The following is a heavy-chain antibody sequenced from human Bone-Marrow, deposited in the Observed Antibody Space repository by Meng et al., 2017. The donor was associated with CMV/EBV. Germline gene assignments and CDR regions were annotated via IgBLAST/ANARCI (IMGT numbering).Heavy chain of an antibody. CDR1: GYTFTNHY. CDR2: IHPTSGGT. D-gene: IGHD3-22*01. V-gene: IGHV1-2*02. J-gene: IGHJ4*02. Sequence: ASVKVSCKASGYTFTNHYMHWVRQAPGQGLEWMGWIHPTSGGTNYAQNFQGRVTMTRDTSISTAYMELNRLTSDDTAMYYCTRISSDYQYFDYWGQGTLVTVSS. CDR3: TRISSDYQYFDY.